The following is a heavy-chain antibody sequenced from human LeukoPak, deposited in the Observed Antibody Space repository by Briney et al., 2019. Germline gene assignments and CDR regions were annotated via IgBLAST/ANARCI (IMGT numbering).Heavy chain of an antibody. J-gene: IGHJ6*03. CDR2: ISAYNGNT. Sequence: ASVKDSCKASGYTFTSYGISWVRQAPGQGLEWMGWISAYNGNTNYAQKLQGRVTMTTDTSTSTAYMELRSLRSDDTAVYYCARAYCGGDCYSNYYYMDVWGKGTTVNVSS. D-gene: IGHD2-21*02. CDR1: GYTFTSYG. CDR3: ARAYCGGDCYSNYYYMDV. V-gene: IGHV1-18*01.